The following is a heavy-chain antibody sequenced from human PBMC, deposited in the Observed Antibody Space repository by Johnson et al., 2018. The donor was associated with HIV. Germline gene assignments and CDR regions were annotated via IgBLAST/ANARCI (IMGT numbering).Heavy chain of an antibody. CDR3: AKDLGVAADPDAFDI. Sequence: EKLVESGGGVVQPGRSLRLSCAASGFTFGSYAMNWVRQAPGKGLEWVSAISGSGGSTYYADSVKGRFTISRDNSKNTLYLQMNSLRAEDTAVYYCAKDLGVAADPDAFDIWGQGTMVTVSS. CDR2: ISGSGGST. J-gene: IGHJ3*02. CDR1: GFTFGSYA. V-gene: IGHV3-23*04. D-gene: IGHD6-13*01.